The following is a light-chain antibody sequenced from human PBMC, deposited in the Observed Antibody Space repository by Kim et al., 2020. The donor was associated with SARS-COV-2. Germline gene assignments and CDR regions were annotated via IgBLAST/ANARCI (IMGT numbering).Light chain of an antibody. CDR3: QQSYITPRT. Sequence: ASVGDRVTITCRASESISKYLNWYQQKPGKAPDLLIYSISTLQRGVPSRFSGSGSGTDFTLTISTLHPEDFATYFCQQSYITPRTFGQGTKVDIK. CDR2: SIS. J-gene: IGKJ1*01. V-gene: IGKV1-39*01. CDR1: ESISKY.